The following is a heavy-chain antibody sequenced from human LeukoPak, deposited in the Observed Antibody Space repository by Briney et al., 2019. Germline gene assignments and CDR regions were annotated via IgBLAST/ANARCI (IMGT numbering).Heavy chain of an antibody. CDR1: GYTFTGYY. D-gene: IGHD6-13*01. V-gene: IGHV1-2*02. J-gene: IGHJ5*02. CDR2: INPNSGGT. Sequence: ASVKVSCKASGYTFTGYYMHWVRQAPGQGLEWMGWINPNSGGTNYAQKFQGRVTMTRDTSISTAYMELSGLRFDDTAVYYCARELQQLECWFDPWGQGTLVTVSS. CDR3: ARELQQLECWFDP.